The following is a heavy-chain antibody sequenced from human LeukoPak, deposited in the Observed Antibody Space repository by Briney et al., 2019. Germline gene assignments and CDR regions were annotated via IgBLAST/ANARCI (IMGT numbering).Heavy chain of an antibody. Sequence: GGSLRLSCAASGFTFSSYAMSWVRQARGKGLEWVSAISGSGGSTYYADSVKGRFTISRDNSKNSLYLQMNSLRAEGTAVYYCAKDLCTNGVCFDYWGQGTLVSVS. CDR1: GFTFSSYA. V-gene: IGHV3-23*01. D-gene: IGHD2-8*01. J-gene: IGHJ4*02. CDR2: ISGSGGST. CDR3: AKDLCTNGVCFDY.